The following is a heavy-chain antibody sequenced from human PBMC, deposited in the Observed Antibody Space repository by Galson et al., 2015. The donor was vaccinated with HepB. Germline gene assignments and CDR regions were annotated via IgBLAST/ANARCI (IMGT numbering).Heavy chain of an antibody. V-gene: IGHV3-33*08. D-gene: IGHD3-10*01. CDR2: IWYDGSNK. Sequence: SLRLSCAASGFTFSSYGMHWVRQAPGKGLEWVAVIWYDGSNKYYADSVKGRFTISRDNSKNTLYLQMNSLRAEDTAVYYCARDPHQGSGIRGWFDPWGQGTLVTVSS. J-gene: IGHJ5*02. CDR3: ARDPHQGSGIRGWFDP. CDR1: GFTFSSYG.